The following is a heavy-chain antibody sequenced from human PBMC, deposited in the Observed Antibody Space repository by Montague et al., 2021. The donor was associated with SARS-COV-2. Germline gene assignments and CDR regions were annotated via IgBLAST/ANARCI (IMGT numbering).Heavy chain of an antibody. CDR2: FDPEDGET. Sequence: SVKVSCKVSGYTLIELPMHSVRQAPGKGLEWMGGFDPEDGETIYAQKFQGRVSMTEDTSTDTAYMELSSLRSEDTAVYYCATGSAMVRGGWFDPWGQGTLVTVSS. J-gene: IGHJ5*02. CDR3: ATGSAMVRGGWFDP. D-gene: IGHD3-10*01. CDR1: GYTLIELP. V-gene: IGHV1-24*01.